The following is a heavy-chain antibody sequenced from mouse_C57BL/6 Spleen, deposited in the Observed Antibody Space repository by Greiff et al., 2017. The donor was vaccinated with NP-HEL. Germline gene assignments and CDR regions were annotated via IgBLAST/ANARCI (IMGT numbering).Heavy chain of an antibody. CDR3: TRDEGYDYGGHAMDY. CDR2: ISSGGDYI. J-gene: IGHJ4*01. Sequence: EVKLVESGEGLVKPGGSLKLSCAASGFTFSSYAMSWVRQTPEKRLEWVAYISSGGDYIYYADTLKGRFTISRDKARNTVYLQMSRLKSEDTAMYYCTRDEGYDYGGHAMDYWGPGTSVTVSS. CDR1: GFTFSSYA. V-gene: IGHV5-9-1*02. D-gene: IGHD2-4*01.